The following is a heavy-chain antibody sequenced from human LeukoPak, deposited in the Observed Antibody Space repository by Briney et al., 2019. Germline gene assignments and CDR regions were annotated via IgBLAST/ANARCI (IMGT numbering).Heavy chain of an antibody. CDR1: GGSFSGYY. CDR3: ATDNYDILTGYYLIDY. J-gene: IGHJ4*02. V-gene: IGHV4-34*01. CDR2: INHSGST. Sequence: SETLSLTCAVYGGSFSGYYWSWIRQPPGKGLEWIGEINHSGSTNYNPSLKSRVTISVDTSKNQFSLKLSSVTAADTAVYYCATDNYDILTGYYLIDYWGQGTLVTVSS. D-gene: IGHD3-9*01.